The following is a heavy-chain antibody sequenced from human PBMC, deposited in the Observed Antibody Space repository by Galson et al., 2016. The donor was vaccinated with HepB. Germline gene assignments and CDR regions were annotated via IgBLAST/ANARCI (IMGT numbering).Heavy chain of an antibody. CDR2: IDPNSGGG. D-gene: IGHD2-2*01. J-gene: IGHJ4*02. CDR1: GYTFNGYY. V-gene: IGHV1-2*02. Sequence: SVKVSCKASGYTFNGYYIHWVRQAPGQGLEWMGWIDPNSGGGNSAQNFQGRVTMTRDTSVSIAYMELNRLKSDDTAVYYCARGLVADFDYWGQGTLVTVSS. CDR3: ARGLVADFDY.